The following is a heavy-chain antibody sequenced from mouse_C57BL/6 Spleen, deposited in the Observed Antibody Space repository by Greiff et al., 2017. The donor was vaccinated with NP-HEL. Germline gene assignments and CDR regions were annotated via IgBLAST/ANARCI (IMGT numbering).Heavy chain of an antibody. CDR3: ARADGYPYAMDY. Sequence: EVQLQQSGPELVKPGASVKISCKASGYTFTDYYMNWVKQSHGKSLEWIGDINPNNGGTRYNQKFKGKATLTVDKSSSTAYMELRSLTSEDSAVYYCARADGYPYAMDYWGQGTSVTVSS. D-gene: IGHD2-3*01. J-gene: IGHJ4*01. V-gene: IGHV1-26*01. CDR2: INPNNGGT. CDR1: GYTFTDYY.